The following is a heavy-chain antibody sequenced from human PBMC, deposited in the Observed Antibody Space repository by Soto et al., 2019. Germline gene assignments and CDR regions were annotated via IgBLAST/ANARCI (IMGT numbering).Heavy chain of an antibody. CDR2: ISGSGGST. Sequence: GGSLRLSCAASGFTFSSYAMSWVRQAPGKGLEWVSAISGSGGSTYYADSVKGRFTISRDNSKNTLYLQMNSLRAEDTAVYYCAKVHVHRLTTVTPFDYWGQGTLVTVSS. D-gene: IGHD4-17*01. CDR3: AKVHVHRLTTVTPFDY. V-gene: IGHV3-23*01. CDR1: GFTFSSYA. J-gene: IGHJ4*02.